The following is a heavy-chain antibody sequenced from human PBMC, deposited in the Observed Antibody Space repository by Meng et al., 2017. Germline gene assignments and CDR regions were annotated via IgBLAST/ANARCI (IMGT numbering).Heavy chain of an antibody. J-gene: IGHJ3*02. V-gene: IGHV3-30*01. CDR2: ISYDGSNK. Sequence: GESLKISCAASGFTVSSHAMHWVRQAPGKGLEWVAVISYDGSNKYYADSVNGQFTISRDNSTNTLYLQMNSLRAEDTAVYYCARPILEYCSGGSCYETLNAFDIWGHGTMVTVSS. CDR3: ARPILEYCSGGSCYETLNAFDI. D-gene: IGHD2-15*01. CDR1: GFTVSSHA.